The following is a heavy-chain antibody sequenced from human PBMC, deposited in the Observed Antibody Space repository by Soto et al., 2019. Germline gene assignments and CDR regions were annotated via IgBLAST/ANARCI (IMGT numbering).Heavy chain of an antibody. CDR2: INAGNGNT. Sequence: QVQLVQSGAEVKKPGASLKVSCKASGYTFTSYAMHWVRQAPGHSLEWMGWINAGNGNTKYSQKFQGRVTITRDTSASTAYMELSSLRSEDTAVYYCARVPPTILTFYPWGQGTLVTVSS. CDR1: GYTFTSYA. D-gene: IGHD7-27*01. CDR3: ARVPPTILTFYP. J-gene: IGHJ5*02. V-gene: IGHV1-3*01.